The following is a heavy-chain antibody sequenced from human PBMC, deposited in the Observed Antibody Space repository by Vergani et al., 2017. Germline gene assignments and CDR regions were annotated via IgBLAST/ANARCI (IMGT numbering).Heavy chain of an antibody. J-gene: IGHJ6*02. CDR2: IYYSGST. CDR1: GGSISSGGYY. D-gene: IGHD6-19*01. Sequence: QVQLQESGPGLVKPSQTLSLTCTVSGGSISSGGYYWSWIRQHPGKGLEWIGYIYYSGSTYYNPSLKSRVTISVDTSKNQFSLKLSSVTAADTAVYYCARDRTQWLAPPRAGMDVWGQGTTVTVSS. CDR3: ARDRTQWLAPPRAGMDV. V-gene: IGHV4-31*03.